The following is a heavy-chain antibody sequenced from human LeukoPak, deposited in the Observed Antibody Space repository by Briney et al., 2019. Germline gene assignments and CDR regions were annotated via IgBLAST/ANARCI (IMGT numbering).Heavy chain of an antibody. CDR1: GFTLSNHW. J-gene: IGHJ6*02. CDR3: VRNNAMDV. Sequence: GGSLRLSCAASGFTLSNHWMTWVRQVPGRGPEWVANVNRDGSETYYLDSVKGRFTITRDNAKNSLYLQMNSLRAEDTALYYCVRNNAMDVWGQGTTVIVSS. CDR2: VNRDGSET. V-gene: IGHV3-7*03. D-gene: IGHD2-8*01.